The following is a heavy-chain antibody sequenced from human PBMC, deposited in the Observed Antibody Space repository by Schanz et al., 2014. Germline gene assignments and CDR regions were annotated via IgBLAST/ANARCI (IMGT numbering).Heavy chain of an antibody. CDR3: ARGGSMVQEINFAY. D-gene: IGHD3-10*01. J-gene: IGHJ4*02. CDR2: INPSGGGT. Sequence: QVQLVQSGAEVKKPGASVKVSCKASGYTFVSYSMHWVRQAPGQGLEWMGIINPSGGGTSYALRFQDRVTVTRDTSRSTVYRELSSLRSEDTAVYYCARGGSMVQEINFAYWGQGSLVTVSS. V-gene: IGHV1-46*03. CDR1: GYTFVSYS.